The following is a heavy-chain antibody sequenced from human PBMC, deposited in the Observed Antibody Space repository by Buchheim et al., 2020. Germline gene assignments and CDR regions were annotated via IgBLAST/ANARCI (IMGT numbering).Heavy chain of an antibody. CDR2: IKEDGSET. V-gene: IGHV3-7*01. CDR3: ARYSSFDL. CDR1: GFTFSISW. Sequence: EVQLVESGGGLVQPGGSLRLSCAASGFTFSISWMSWVRQAPGKGLEWVANIKEDGSETYYVDSVKGRFTISRDNAKNSLYLQMNSLRAEDTAVYYCARYSSFDLWGRGTL. D-gene: IGHD2-21*01. J-gene: IGHJ2*01.